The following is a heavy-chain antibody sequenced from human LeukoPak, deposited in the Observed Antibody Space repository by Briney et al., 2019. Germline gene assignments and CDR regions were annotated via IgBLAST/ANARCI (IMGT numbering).Heavy chain of an antibody. J-gene: IGHJ4*02. Sequence: GGSLRLSCVASGFTFSDYWMSWVRQAPGKGLEWVAAIWYDGSYKYYADSVKGRFTISRDNSKNMLYLQMDSLRAEDTALYYCARLWGSVSGYFDYWGQGTLVTVSS. CDR1: GFTFSDYW. CDR2: IWYDGSYK. D-gene: IGHD2-21*01. CDR3: ARLWGSVSGYFDY. V-gene: IGHV3-33*08.